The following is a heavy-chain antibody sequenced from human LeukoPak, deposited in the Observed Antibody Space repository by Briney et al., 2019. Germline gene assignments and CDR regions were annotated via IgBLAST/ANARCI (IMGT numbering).Heavy chain of an antibody. J-gene: IGHJ1*01. V-gene: IGHV3-21*01. CDR3: ASPVRRDGYNLGFQH. CDR1: GFTFSSYS. D-gene: IGHD5-24*01. CDR2: ISSSSSYI. Sequence: GGSLRLSCAASGFTFSSYSMTWVRQAPGKGLEWVSSISSSSSYIYYAGSVKGRFTISRDNAKNTLYLQMNSLRAEDTAVYYCASPVRRDGYNLGFQHWGQGTLVTVSS.